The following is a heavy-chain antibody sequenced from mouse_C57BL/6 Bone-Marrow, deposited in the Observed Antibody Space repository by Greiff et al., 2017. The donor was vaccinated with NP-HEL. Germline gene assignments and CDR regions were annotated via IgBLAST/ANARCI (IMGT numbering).Heavy chain of an antibody. J-gene: IGHJ3*01. CDR1: GFSFNTYA. Sequence: EVQLVESGGGLVQPKGSLKLSCAASGFSFNTYAMNWVRQAPGKGLEWVARIRSKSNNYATYYADSVKDRFTISRDDSESMLYLQMNNLKTEDTAMYYCVRHYSNYGFAYWGQGTLVTVSA. V-gene: IGHV10-1*01. CDR2: IRSKSNNYAT. D-gene: IGHD2-5*01. CDR3: VRHYSNYGFAY.